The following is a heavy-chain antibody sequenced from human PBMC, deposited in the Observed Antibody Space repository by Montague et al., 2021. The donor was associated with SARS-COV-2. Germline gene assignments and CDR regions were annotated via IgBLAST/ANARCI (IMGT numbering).Heavy chain of an antibody. Sequence: QSGAEVKKPGESLKLSCKGSGYSFTSYWIGWVRQMPGKGLEWMGIIYPGDSDTRYSPSFQGQVTISADKSIITAYLQWRRLKASDTAMSYCARRLVATEVYYFDYWGQGTLVTVSS. CDR1: GYSFTSYW. CDR3: ARRLVATEVYYFDY. J-gene: IGHJ4*02. D-gene: IGHD5-12*01. V-gene: IGHV5-51*01. CDR2: IYPGDSDT.